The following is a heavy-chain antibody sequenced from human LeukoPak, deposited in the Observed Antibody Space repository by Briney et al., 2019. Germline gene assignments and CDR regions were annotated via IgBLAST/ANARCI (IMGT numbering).Heavy chain of an antibody. Sequence: SETLSLTCAVSGGSISSSNWWSWVRQPPGKGLEWIGEIYHSGSTNYNPSLKGRVTISVDKSKNQFSLKLSSVTAADTAVYYCARDHYDSSGYYYRYWGQGTLVTVSS. D-gene: IGHD3-22*01. CDR2: IYHSGST. V-gene: IGHV4-4*02. CDR1: GGSISSSNW. J-gene: IGHJ4*02. CDR3: ARDHYDSSGYYYRY.